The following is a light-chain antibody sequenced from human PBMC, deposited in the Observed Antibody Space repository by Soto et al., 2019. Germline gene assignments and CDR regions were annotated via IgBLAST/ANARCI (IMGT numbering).Light chain of an antibody. CDR3: SSYTSSSTL. CDR2: EVS. V-gene: IGLV2-14*01. CDR1: SSDVGGYKY. J-gene: IGLJ1*01. Sequence: QSVLTQPASVSGSPGQSITISCTGTSSDVGGYKYVSWYQLHPGKAPKLMIYEVSNRPSGVSSRFSGSKSGNTASLTISGLQAEDEADYYCSSYTSSSTLFGTGTKVTVL.